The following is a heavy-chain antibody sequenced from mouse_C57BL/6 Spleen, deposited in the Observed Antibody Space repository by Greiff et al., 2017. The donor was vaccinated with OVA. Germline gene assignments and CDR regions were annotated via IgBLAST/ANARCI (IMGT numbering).Heavy chain of an antibody. Sequence: DVMLVESGGGLVKPGGSLKLSCAASGFTFSSYAMSWVRQTPEKRLEWVATISDGGSYTYYPDNVKGRFTISRDNAKNNLYLQMSHLKSEDTAMYYCARGGGAGYYDYGEYYFDYWGQGTTLTVSS. V-gene: IGHV5-4*03. CDR2: ISDGGSYT. D-gene: IGHD2-4*01. J-gene: IGHJ2*01. CDR1: GFTFSSYA. CDR3: ARGGGAGYYDYGEYYFDY.